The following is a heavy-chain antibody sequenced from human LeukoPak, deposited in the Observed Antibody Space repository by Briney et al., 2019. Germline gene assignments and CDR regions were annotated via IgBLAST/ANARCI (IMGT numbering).Heavy chain of an antibody. J-gene: IGHJ4*02. V-gene: IGHV3-53*01. CDR1: GFTVSSNY. CDR3: ARGTAIAVAGHVPY. D-gene: IGHD6-19*01. CDR2: IYSDGNT. Sequence: GGSLRLSCAASGFTVSSNYMSWVRQAPGKGLEWVSVIYSDGNTYYADSVKGRFTISRDNSKNTLYLQMNSLRAEDTAVYYCARGTAIAVAGHVPYWGQGTLVTVSS.